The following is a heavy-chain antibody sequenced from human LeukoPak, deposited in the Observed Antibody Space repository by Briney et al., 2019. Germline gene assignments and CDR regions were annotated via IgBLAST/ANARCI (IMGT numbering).Heavy chain of an antibody. CDR3: ASRTNTYYDYVWGRTYYYYYGMDV. CDR1: GGSISSGGYY. J-gene: IGHJ6*02. Sequence: SETLSLTCTVSGGSISSGGYYWSWICQHPGKGLERIGYIYYSGSTYYNPSLKIRVTISVDTSKNQFSLKLSSVTAADTAVYYCASRTNTYYDYVWGRTYYYYYGMDVWGQGTTVTVSS. D-gene: IGHD3-16*01. V-gene: IGHV4-31*03. CDR2: IYYSGST.